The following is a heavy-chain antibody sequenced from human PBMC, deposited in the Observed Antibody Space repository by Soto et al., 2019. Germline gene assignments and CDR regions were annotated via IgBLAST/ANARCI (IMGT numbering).Heavy chain of an antibody. D-gene: IGHD6-19*01. CDR2: ISGYNGNT. CDR1: GYTFSSYG. CDR3: AREGIGVYYYEGMDV. J-gene: IGHJ6*02. V-gene: IGHV1-18*01. Sequence: QVQLEQSGAEVKKPGASVKVSCKASGYTFSSYGISWVRQAPGQGLEWMGWISGYNGNTNYELKFQDRVTMTTDTSTNTAYMELRRLRSDDTAVYYCAREGIGVYYYEGMDVWGQGTTVTVSS.